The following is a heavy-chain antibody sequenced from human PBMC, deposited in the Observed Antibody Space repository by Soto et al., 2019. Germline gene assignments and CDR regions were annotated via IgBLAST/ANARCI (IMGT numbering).Heavy chain of an antibody. J-gene: IGHJ3*02. V-gene: IGHV1-69*02. Sequence: QVQLVQSGAEVKKPGSSVKVSCKASGGTFSSYTISWVRQAPGQGLEWMGRIIPILGIANYAQKFQGRVTITADKSTSTAYMELSSLRSEDTAVYYCARTDTGYGGAFDIWGRGTMVTVSS. CDR1: GGTFSSYT. D-gene: IGHD5-12*01. CDR3: ARTDTGYGGAFDI. CDR2: IIPILGIA.